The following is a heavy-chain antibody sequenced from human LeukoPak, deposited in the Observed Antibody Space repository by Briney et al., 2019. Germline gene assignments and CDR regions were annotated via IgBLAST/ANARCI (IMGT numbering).Heavy chain of an antibody. CDR2: IYCSGST. Sequence: SETLSLTCTVSGGSVSSYYWSWLRQPPGKALEWIGYIYCSGSTNYNPSLKSRVTTSIDTSKNQFSLKLTSVTAADTAVYYCAGSSTWLSFGYWGQGTLLTVSS. CDR3: AGSSTWLSFGY. J-gene: IGHJ4*02. D-gene: IGHD6-13*01. V-gene: IGHV4-59*08. CDR1: GGSVSSYY.